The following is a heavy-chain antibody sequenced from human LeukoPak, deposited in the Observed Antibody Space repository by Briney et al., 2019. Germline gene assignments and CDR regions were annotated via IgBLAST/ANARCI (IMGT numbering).Heavy chain of an antibody. CDR1: GYTFTSYY. D-gene: IGHD3-16*01. Sequence: ASVKVSCKASGYTFTSYYMHWVRQAPGQGLEWMGWINPNSGGTNYAQKFQGRVTMTRDTSISTAYMELSRLRSDDTAVYYCAPAPYGGGYFDYWGQGTLVTVSS. CDR3: APAPYGGGYFDY. J-gene: IGHJ4*02. V-gene: IGHV1-2*02. CDR2: INPNSGGT.